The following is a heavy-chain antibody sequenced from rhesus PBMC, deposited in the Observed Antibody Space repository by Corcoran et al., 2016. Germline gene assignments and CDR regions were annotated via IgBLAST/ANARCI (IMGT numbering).Heavy chain of an antibody. CDR1: GYSISSGYY. CDR3: ARRPFWTGYIDV. CDR2: ISGSVGST. V-gene: IGHV4-99*01. D-gene: IGHD3-3*01. Sequence: QVQLQESGPGLVKPSETLSLTCAVSGYSISSGYYSGWIRQPPGKGLAYIGYISGSVGSTDYNPSLKSRVTISKDTSKNQFSLKLSSVTASDTAVYYCARRPFWTGYIDVWGQGVLVTVSS. J-gene: IGHJ5-1*01.